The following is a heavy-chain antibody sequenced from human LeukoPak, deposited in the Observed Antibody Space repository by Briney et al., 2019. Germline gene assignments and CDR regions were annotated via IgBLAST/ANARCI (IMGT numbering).Heavy chain of an antibody. Sequence: ASVKVSCKASGYSFSDYYIHWLRQAPGQGLGWMGWINPDSGGTNYAQRFQGRVTMTRDTSITTVYMELSRLRSDDTAVFYCTREARAGNWFDPWGQGTPVIVSS. D-gene: IGHD5-12*01. J-gene: IGHJ5*02. CDR1: GYSFSDYY. CDR2: INPDSGGT. CDR3: TREARAGNWFDP. V-gene: IGHV1-2*02.